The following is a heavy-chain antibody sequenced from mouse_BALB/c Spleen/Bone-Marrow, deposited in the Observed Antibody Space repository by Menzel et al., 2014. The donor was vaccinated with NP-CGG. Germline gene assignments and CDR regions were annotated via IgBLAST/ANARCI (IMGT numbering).Heavy chain of an antibody. CDR2: INPYDDGT. D-gene: IGHD2-2*01. CDR1: GYTFTSYV. CDR3: ARSLYGFDWYIDV. Sequence: VQLKQSGPELVKPGASVKMSCKASGYTFTSYVMHWVKQKPGQGLEWIGNINPYDDGTKYNEKFKGKATLTSDKFSSTAYMELGSLTSEDSAVYYCARSLYGFDWYIDVWGAGTTVTVSS. V-gene: IGHV1-14*01. J-gene: IGHJ1*01.